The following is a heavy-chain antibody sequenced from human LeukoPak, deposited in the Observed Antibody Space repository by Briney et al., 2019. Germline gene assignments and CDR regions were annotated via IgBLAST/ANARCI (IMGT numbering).Heavy chain of an antibody. D-gene: IGHD4-17*01. CDR2: IYPGDSDT. CDR1: GYSFTSYW. CDR3: ARHRSTVTTQDGMDV. J-gene: IGHJ6*02. V-gene: IGHV5-51*01. Sequence: GESLKISCKGSGYSFTSYWIGWVRQMPGKGLEWMGIIYPGDSDTRYSPSFQGQVTTSADKSISTAYLQWSSLKASDTAMYYCARHRSTVTTQDGMDVWGQGTTVTVSS.